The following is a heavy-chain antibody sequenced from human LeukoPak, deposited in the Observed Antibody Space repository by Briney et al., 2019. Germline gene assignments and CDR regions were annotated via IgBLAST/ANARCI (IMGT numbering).Heavy chain of an antibody. Sequence: SETLSLTCAVSGYSISSGYYWGWIRQPPGKGLEWIGTIYHTGSTYYNPSLKSRVTISVDTSKNQFSLKLSSVTAADTAVYYCVTYRGGDCYRAFDYWGQGTLVTVSS. J-gene: IGHJ4*02. V-gene: IGHV4-38-2*01. CDR1: GYSISSGYY. D-gene: IGHD2-21*02. CDR2: IYHTGST. CDR3: VTYRGGDCYRAFDY.